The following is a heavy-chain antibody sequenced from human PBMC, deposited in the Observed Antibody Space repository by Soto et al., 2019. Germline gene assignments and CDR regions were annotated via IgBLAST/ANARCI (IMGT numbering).Heavy chain of an antibody. V-gene: IGHV4-39*01. D-gene: IGHD3-3*01. CDR3: ARLGYYDFWSNYYYYDMDV. CDR2: IYYSGST. CDR1: GGSISSSSYY. Sequence: SETLSLTCTVSGGSISSSSYYWGWMRQPPGKGREWIGSIYYSGSTYYNPSRKSRVTVSVDTSKNQFSLKLSSVTAADTAVYYCARLGYYDFWSNYYYYDMDVWGQGTTVTVSS. J-gene: IGHJ6*02.